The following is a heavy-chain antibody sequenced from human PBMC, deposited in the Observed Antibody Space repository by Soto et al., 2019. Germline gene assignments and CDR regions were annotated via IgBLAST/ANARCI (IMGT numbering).Heavy chain of an antibody. CDR2: IFTRDSET. V-gene: IGHV5-51*01. J-gene: IGHJ5*02. Sequence: GESLKISCKGPGHLFNNHWIGWVRQTPGKGLEWMGLIFTRDSETKTSPSFQGHVSFSVDNSINTVYLQWTSLKTTDTGIYFCARGYFDSGHGYDLWGQGTLVTAPQ. D-gene: IGHD3-10*01. CDR1: GHLFNNHW. CDR3: ARGYFDSGHGYDL.